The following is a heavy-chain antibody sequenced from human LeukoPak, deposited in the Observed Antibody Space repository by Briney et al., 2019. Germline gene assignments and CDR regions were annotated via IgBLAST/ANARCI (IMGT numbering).Heavy chain of an antibody. V-gene: IGHV3-74*01. CDR2: IKYDASST. J-gene: IGHJ6*02. Sequence: GGSLRLSCADSGFTFSSHWMHWVRQAPGKGLVWVSRIKYDASSTSYADSVKGRFTISRDNAKNSLYLQMNSLRAEDTAMYFCARGHYGLDVWGQGTTVTVSS. CDR1: GFTFSSHW. CDR3: ARGHYGLDV.